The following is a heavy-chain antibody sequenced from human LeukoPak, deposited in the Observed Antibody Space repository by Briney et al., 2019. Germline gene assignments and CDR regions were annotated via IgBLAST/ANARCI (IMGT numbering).Heavy chain of an antibody. Sequence: GGSLRLSCAASGFTFDDYAMHWVRQAPGMGLEWVSGISWNSGSIGYADSVKGRFTISRDNAKNSLYLQMNSLRAEDMALYYCAKGGGGTNYYYMDVWGKGTTVTVSS. J-gene: IGHJ6*03. CDR3: AKGGGGTNYYYMDV. V-gene: IGHV3-9*03. CDR2: ISWNSGSI. CDR1: GFTFDDYA. D-gene: IGHD1-1*01.